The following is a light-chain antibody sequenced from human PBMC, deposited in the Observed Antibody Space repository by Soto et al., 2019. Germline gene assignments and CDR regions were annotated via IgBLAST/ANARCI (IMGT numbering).Light chain of an antibody. J-gene: IGLJ2*01. CDR2: EGS. CDR1: SSDVGSYNL. Sequence: QSARTQPASVSGSPGQSITISFTGTSSDVGSYNLVSWYQQHPVKAPKLMIYEGSKRPSGVSNRFSGSKSGNTASLTISGLEAEDEADYYCCSYAGSSTHVVFGGGTKVTVL. CDR3: CSYAGSSTHVV. V-gene: IGLV2-23*01.